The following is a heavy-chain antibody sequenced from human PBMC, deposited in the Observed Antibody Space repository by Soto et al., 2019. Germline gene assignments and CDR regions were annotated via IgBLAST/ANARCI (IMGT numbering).Heavy chain of an antibody. J-gene: IGHJ4*02. CDR3: ARDREQWLVGYYFDY. CDR2: IWYDGSNI. CDR1: VFTFSRYG. V-gene: IGHV3-33*01. D-gene: IGHD6-19*01. Sequence: GGSLRLYCAASVFTFSRYGMHWVRQAPGRGLEWVAVIWYDGSNIYYADSVKGRFTISRDNSKDTLDLQMNSLRAEDTAVYYCARDREQWLVGYYFDYWGQGTLVTVSS.